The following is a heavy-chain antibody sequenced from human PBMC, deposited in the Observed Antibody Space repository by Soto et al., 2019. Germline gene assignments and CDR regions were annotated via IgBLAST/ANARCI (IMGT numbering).Heavy chain of an antibody. CDR1: GFTFSTFW. Sequence: GGSLRLSCVGSGFTFSTFWMSWVRQAPGKGLEWVANIKGDGSEKRYADSVKGRLTISRDNAKNSVYLQMNSLRVEDTALYYCGRDEVRNGVGVWGQGXTVTVYS. CDR3: GRDEVRNGVGV. CDR2: IKGDGSEK. J-gene: IGHJ6*02. V-gene: IGHV3-7*01.